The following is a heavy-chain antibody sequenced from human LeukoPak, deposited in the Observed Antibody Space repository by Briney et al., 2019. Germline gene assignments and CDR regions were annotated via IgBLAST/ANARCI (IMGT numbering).Heavy chain of an antibody. Sequence: SQTLSLTCAVSGGSISSGGYSWSWIRQPPGKGLEWIGYIYHSGSTYYNPSLKSRVTISVDTSKNQFSLKLSSVTAADTAVYYCASRLADYGMDVWGQGTTVTVSS. D-gene: IGHD2-21*01. CDR1: GGSISSGGYS. CDR2: IYHSGST. CDR3: ASRLADYGMDV. J-gene: IGHJ6*02. V-gene: IGHV4-30-2*01.